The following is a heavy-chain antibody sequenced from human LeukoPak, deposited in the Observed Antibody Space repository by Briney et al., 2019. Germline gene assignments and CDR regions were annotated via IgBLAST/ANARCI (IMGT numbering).Heavy chain of an antibody. J-gene: IGHJ4*02. CDR3: AKVESSGWYSIYY. D-gene: IGHD6-19*01. Sequence: GGSLRLSCAASGFTFSTYVMHWGRQAPGKGLEWVAVISYDGSYKYADSVKGRFTISRDNSKSTLYLQMNSLRVEDTAVYYCAKVESSGWYSIYYWGQGTLVTVSS. CDR2: ISYDGSYK. CDR1: GFTFSTYV. V-gene: IGHV3-30*18.